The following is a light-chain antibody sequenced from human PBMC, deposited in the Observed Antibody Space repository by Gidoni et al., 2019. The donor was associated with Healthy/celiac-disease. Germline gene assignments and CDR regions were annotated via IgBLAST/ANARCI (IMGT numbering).Light chain of an antibody. Sequence: QSALTQPRSVSGSPGQSVTISCTGTSSDVGGYNYTSWYQQHPDKAPKLMIYDVSKRPSGVPDRFSGSKSGNTASLTISGLQAEDEADYYCCSYAGSYTYVFGTGTKVTVL. V-gene: IGLV2-11*01. CDR2: DVS. CDR1: SSDVGGYNY. J-gene: IGLJ1*01. CDR3: CSYAGSYTYV.